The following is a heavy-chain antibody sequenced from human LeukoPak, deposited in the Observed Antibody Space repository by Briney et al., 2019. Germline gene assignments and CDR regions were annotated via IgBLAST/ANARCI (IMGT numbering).Heavy chain of an antibody. J-gene: IGHJ6*02. V-gene: IGHV3-48*01. CDR3: ARVLVVPLVSIHMDV. Sequence: GGSLRLSCAASGFTFSTYSMNWVRQAPGKGREWVSYISVSSSNIYYADSVKGRFTISRDNAKNSLYLQMNTLRAEDTAVYYCARVLVVPLVSIHMDVWGQGTTVTVSS. CDR2: ISVSSSNI. D-gene: IGHD2-2*01. CDR1: GFTFSTYS.